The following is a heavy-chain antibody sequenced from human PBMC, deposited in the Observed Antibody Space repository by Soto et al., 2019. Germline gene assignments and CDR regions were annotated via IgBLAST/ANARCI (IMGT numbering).Heavy chain of an antibody. V-gene: IGHV1-18*01. J-gene: IGHJ6*02. CDR3: AWTTVSMDPGNYGMDV. Sequence: ASVKVSCKDSGYTFTSYGISWVRQAPGQGLEWMGWISAYNGNTNYAQKLQGRVTMTTDTSTSTAYMELRSLRSDDTAVYYCAWTTVSMDPGNYGMDVWGQGTTVTVSS. CDR1: GYTFTSYG. CDR2: ISAYNGNT. D-gene: IGHD4-4*01.